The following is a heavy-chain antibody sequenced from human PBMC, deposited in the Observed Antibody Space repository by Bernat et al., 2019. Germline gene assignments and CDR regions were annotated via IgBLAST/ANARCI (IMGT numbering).Heavy chain of an antibody. V-gene: IGHV3-23*04. D-gene: IGHD2-15*01. CDR3: AKRQVGYSSRHYGMDV. J-gene: IGHJ6*02. CDR2: IASSGDNT. CDR1: GFSFSSYA. Sequence: VQLVESGGGVVQPGRSLRLSCAASGFSFSSYAMSWVRQAPGKGLKWVSVIASSGDNTYYADSVKGRFTISRDNSKNTLYLNMNSLRAEDTAVYYCAKRQVGYSSRHYGMDVWGQGTTVTVS.